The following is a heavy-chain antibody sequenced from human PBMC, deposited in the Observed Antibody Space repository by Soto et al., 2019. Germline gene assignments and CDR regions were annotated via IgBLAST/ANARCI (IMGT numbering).Heavy chain of an antibody. CDR2: IIPIFGTA. J-gene: IGHJ6*02. CDR3: ARGPRAGLYPHYYYGMDV. D-gene: IGHD2-8*01. CDR1: GGTFSSYA. Sequence: ASVKVSCKASGGTFSSYAISWVLQAPGQGLEWMGGIIPIFGTANYAQKFQGRVTIAADESTSTAYMELSSLRSEDTAVYYCARGPRAGLYPHYYYGMDVWGQGTTVTVSS. V-gene: IGHV1-69*13.